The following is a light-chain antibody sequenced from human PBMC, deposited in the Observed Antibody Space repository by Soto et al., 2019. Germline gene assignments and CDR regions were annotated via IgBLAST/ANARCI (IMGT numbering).Light chain of an antibody. Sequence: DIQLTQSPSFLSASVGDRVTITCRASQGLSSSLAWYQQRPGKAPQLLIYPASTLQSGVPARFSGSGSGTEFTLTISSLQSEDFATYYCQQLNAYPLTFGGGTKVDTK. CDR2: PAS. CDR3: QQLNAYPLT. V-gene: IGKV1-9*01. J-gene: IGKJ4*01. CDR1: QGLSSS.